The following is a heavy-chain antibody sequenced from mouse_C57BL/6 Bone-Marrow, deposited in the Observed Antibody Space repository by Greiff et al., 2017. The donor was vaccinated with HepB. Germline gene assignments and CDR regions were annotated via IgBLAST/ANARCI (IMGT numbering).Heavy chain of an antibody. J-gene: IGHJ4*01. CDR1: GYPFPDYY. CDR2: SYPGRGNT. D-gene: IGHD6-1*01. V-gene: IGHV1-76*01. CDR3: ARGGLYYAMDY. Sequence: VQLQQSGAELVRPGASVKLSCKASGYPFPDYYINWVKQRPGQGLEWIARSYPGRGNTYYNEQFKGKATLTAEKSSSTAYMQLSGVTSEYSAVYFGARGGLYYAMDYWGQGTSVTVSS.